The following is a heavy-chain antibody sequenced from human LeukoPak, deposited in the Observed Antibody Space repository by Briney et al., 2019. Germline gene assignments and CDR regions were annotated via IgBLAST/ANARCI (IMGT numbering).Heavy chain of an antibody. CDR2: INPSDGVI. D-gene: IGHD2/OR15-2a*01. Sequence: ASVKVSCKASGYTFTRYYMHWVRQAPGQGLEWMGIINPSDGVIDYAQKFQDRVTMTRDTSTSTVYMELSSLRSEDTAVYYCARDLDGLSSAWGRGTLVTVSS. CDR1: GYTFTRYY. CDR3: ARDLDGLSSA. J-gene: IGHJ4*02. V-gene: IGHV1-46*01.